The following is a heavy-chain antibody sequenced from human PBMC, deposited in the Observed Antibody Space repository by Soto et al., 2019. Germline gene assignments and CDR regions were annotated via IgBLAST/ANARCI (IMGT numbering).Heavy chain of an antibody. J-gene: IGHJ6*02. CDR2: MNPNSGNT. CDR1: GYTFTIYD. CDR3: ARSLAPLYYYYGMDV. Sequence: ASVKVSCKASGYTFTIYDINCVLQSTLQGLDWMGWMNPNSGNTDYAQKFQGRVTMTRNTSISTAYMELSSLRSEDTAVYYCARSLAPLYYYYGMDVWGQGTTVTVSS. V-gene: IGHV1-8*01.